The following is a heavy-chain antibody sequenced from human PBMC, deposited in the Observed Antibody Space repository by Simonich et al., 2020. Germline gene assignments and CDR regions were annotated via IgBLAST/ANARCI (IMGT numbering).Heavy chain of an antibody. CDR1: GGSISSYS. V-gene: IGHV4-4*07. CDR3: ARGAYSSSSGDY. J-gene: IGHJ4*02. D-gene: IGHD6-6*01. Sequence: QVQLQESGPGLVKPSETLSLTCTVSGGSISSYSWSWIRQPAGKGLEWIGRIYTSGSTNYTPSLKSRVTISVDKSKNQFSLKLSSVTAADTAVYYCARGAYSSSSGDYWGQGTLVTVSS. CDR2: IYTSGST.